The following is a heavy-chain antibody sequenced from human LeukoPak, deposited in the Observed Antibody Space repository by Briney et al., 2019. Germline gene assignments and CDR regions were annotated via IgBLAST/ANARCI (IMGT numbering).Heavy chain of an antibody. J-gene: IGHJ5*02. CDR1: CGFISSYY. CDR2: IYYSGST. Sequence: SATLSLTCTVACGFISSYYWSWIRQPPRKGLEWIGYIYYSGSTNYNPSLKSRVTISVDTSKNQFSLKLSSVTAADTAVYYCARGAVVVPAAMGTSNWFDPWGQGTLVTVSS. CDR3: ARGAVVVPAAMGTSNWFDP. V-gene: IGHV4-59*01. D-gene: IGHD2-2*01.